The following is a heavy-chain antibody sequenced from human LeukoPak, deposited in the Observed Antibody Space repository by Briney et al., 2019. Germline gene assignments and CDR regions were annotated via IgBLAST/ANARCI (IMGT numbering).Heavy chain of an antibody. D-gene: IGHD2-2*01. CDR1: GFTFSSYG. J-gene: IGHJ4*02. CDR2: ISYDGSNK. CDR3: AKAFSLTTSPAEDYFDY. V-gene: IGHV3-30*18. Sequence: GGSLRLSCAASGFTFSSYGMHWVRQAPGKGLEWVAVISYDGSNKYYADSVKGRFTISRDSSKNTLYLQMNSLRAEDTAVYYCAKAFSLTTSPAEDYFDYWGQGTLVAVSS.